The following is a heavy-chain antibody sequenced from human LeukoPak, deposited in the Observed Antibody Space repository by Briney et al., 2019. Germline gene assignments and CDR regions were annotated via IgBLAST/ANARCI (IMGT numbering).Heavy chain of an antibody. D-gene: IGHD5-24*01. CDR3: AGGRKSRWLQLRQTYYFDY. Sequence: ASVKVSCKASGYTFTSYDINWVRQATGQGLEWMGWMNPNSGNTGYAQKFQGRVTMTRNTSISTAYMELSSLRSEDTAVYYCAGGRKSRWLQLRQTYYFDYWGQGTLVTVSS. CDR2: MNPNSGNT. CDR1: GYTFTSYD. V-gene: IGHV1-8*01. J-gene: IGHJ4*02.